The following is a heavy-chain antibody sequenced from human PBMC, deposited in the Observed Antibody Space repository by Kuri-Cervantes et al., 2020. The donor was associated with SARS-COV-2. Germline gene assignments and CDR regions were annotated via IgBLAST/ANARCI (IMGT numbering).Heavy chain of an antibody. CDR1: GFSFSTNV. Sequence: GESLKISCAASGFSFSTNVMAWVRQAPGKGLEWVSTMSGSGASTHYADSVKGRFTISRDNSKSMLYLQMYSLRAEDTAVYYCAKTSGYNYYFAYWGQGSLVTVSS. J-gene: IGHJ4*02. V-gene: IGHV3-23*01. D-gene: IGHD5-24*01. CDR2: MSGSGAST. CDR3: AKTSGYNYYFAY.